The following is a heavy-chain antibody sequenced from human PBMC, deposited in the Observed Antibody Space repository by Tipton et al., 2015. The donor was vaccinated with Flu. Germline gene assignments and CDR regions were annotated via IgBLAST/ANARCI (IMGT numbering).Heavy chain of an antibody. CDR3: AGFARGSGWYGFAFDI. J-gene: IGHJ3*02. V-gene: IGHV3-66*02. CDR1: GFTVTSNY. CDR2: IYKDGST. D-gene: IGHD6-19*01. Sequence: SLRLSCAASGFTVTSNYMSWVRQAPGKGLEWVSVIYKDGSTYYADSVKGRFTISRGNSKNTLYLQMNRLRVEDTAVYYCAGFARGSGWYGFAFDIWGQGTVVTVSS.